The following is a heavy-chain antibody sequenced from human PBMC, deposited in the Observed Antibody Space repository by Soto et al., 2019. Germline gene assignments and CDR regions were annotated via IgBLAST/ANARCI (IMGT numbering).Heavy chain of an antibody. CDR3: PRPSDDRDDYDWYFDL. J-gene: IGHJ2*01. V-gene: IGHV3-73*02. D-gene: IGHD3-16*01. CDR1: GFTFSGFT. Sequence: EVQLVESGGGLVQPGGCLKLSCGASGFTFSGFTMHWVRQASGKGLEWVGRIRTKAKNYATQYSPSVSGRFTISRDDSKNTAYLQIDSLEDEDTGVSYCPRPSDDRDDYDWYFDLWGRGTLVTVSS. CDR2: IRTKAKNYAT.